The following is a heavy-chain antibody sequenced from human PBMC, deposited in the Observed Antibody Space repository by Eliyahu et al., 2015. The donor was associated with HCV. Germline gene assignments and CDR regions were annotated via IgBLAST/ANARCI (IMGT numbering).Heavy chain of an antibody. CDR2: INXSGST. Sequence: QVQLQQWGAGLLKPSXTLSLTCAVYGGSFSXXYWXWXRQPPGKGLEWIGEINXSGSTNYNPSLKSRVTISVDTSKNQFSLKLSSVTAADTAVYYCARMQGYCSGGSCYYDGMDVWGQGTTVTVSS. CDR1: GGSFSXXY. V-gene: IGHV4-34*01. J-gene: IGHJ6*02. CDR3: ARMQGYCSGGSCYYDGMDV. D-gene: IGHD2-15*01.